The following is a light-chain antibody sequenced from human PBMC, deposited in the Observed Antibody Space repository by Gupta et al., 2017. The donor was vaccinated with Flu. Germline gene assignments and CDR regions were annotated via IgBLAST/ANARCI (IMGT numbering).Light chain of an antibody. Sequence: EIVLTQSPGTLSLSPGERATLSCRASQSVNSIYLAWYQQKPGQAPRLLIYGVSRRATGIPDRFSGSGSGTDFTLTISRLEPEDFAVYYCQQDGSSPHSFGQGTKLEIK. CDR3: QQDGSSPHS. CDR1: QSVNSIY. CDR2: GVS. J-gene: IGKJ2*03. V-gene: IGKV3-20*01.